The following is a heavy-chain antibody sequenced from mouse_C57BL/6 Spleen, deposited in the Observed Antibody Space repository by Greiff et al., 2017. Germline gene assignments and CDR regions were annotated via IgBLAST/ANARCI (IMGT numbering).Heavy chain of an antibody. CDR1: GYTFTDYE. CDR3: TRSDRAMDY. V-gene: IGHV1-15*01. J-gene: IGHJ4*01. Sequence: QVQLKESGAELVRPGASVTLSCKASGYTFTDYEMHWVKQTPVHGLEWIGAIDPETGGTAYNQKFKGKAILTADKSSSTAYMELRSLTSEDSAVYYCTRSDRAMDYWGQGTSVTVSS. CDR2: IDPETGGT.